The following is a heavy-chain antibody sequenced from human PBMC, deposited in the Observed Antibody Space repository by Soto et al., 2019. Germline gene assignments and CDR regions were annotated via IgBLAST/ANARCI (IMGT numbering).Heavy chain of an antibody. D-gene: IGHD3-10*02. CDR2: IYYSGST. Sequence: GTLSLTCTVSGGSISSSSYYWGWIREPPGKGLEWIGSIYYSGSTYYNPSLKSRVTISVDTSKNQFSLKLSSVTAADTAVYYCARHVRDSSRNYYYYGMDVWGQGTTVTVSS. V-gene: IGHV4-39*01. J-gene: IGHJ6*02. CDR3: ARHVRDSSRNYYYYGMDV. CDR1: GGSISSSSYY.